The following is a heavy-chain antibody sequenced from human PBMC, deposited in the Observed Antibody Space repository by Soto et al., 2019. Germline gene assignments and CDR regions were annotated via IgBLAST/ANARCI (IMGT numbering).Heavy chain of an antibody. CDR3: ATSPGFGGYYVV. V-gene: IGHV1-69*01. Sequence: QVQLVKSGAEVKKPGSSVKVSCKASGGTFSSKYAISWVRQAPGQGFEWMGGIMPSFGTRNYAQRFQDRITLTADASMTIANMELTSLTSQDTAVYYCATSPGFGGYYVVWGQGTLVTVSS. D-gene: IGHD3-10*02. J-gene: IGHJ4*02. CDR1: GGTFSSKYA. CDR2: IMPSFGTR.